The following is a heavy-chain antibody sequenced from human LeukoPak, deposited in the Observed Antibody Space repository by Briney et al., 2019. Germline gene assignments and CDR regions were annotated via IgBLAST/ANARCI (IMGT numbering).Heavy chain of an antibody. D-gene: IGHD6-13*01. CDR1: GFTFSSYG. J-gene: IGHJ4*02. CDR3: AKDLRAAADGTYFDY. Sequence: GESLRLSCAASGFTFSSYGIHWVRQAPGKGLEWVAFIRYDGSNKYYGDSVKGRFTISRDNSKSTVYLYMNSLRGDDTAVYYCAKDLRAAADGTYFDYWGRGTLVTVSS. V-gene: IGHV3-30*02. CDR2: IRYDGSNK.